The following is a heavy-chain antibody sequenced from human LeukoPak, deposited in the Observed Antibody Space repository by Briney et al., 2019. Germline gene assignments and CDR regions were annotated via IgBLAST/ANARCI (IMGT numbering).Heavy chain of an antibody. CDR1: GFTFSNAW. J-gene: IGHJ3*02. V-gene: IGHV3-15*01. D-gene: IGHD6-19*01. CDR3: TTEGAEAGLAFDI. CDR2: IKSKTDGGTT. Sequence: PGGSLRLSCAASGFTFSNAWMSWVRQAPGKGLEWVGRIKSKTDGGTTDYAAPVKGRFTISRDDSKNTLYLQMNSLKTEDTAVYYCTTEGAEAGLAFDIWGQGTMVTVSS.